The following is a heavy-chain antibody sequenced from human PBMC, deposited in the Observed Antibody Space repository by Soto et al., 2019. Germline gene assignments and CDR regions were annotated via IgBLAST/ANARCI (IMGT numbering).Heavy chain of an antibody. D-gene: IGHD5-12*01. CDR3: ARFLRDGYNTGNDAFDI. J-gene: IGHJ3*02. CDR1: GGSISSSSYY. Sequence: SETLSLTCTVSGGSISSSSYYWGWIRQPPGKGLEWIGSIYYSGSTYYNPSLKSRVTISVDTSKNQFSLKLSSVTAADTAVYYCARFLRDGYNTGNDAFDIWGQGTMVTVSS. CDR2: IYYSGST. V-gene: IGHV4-39*01.